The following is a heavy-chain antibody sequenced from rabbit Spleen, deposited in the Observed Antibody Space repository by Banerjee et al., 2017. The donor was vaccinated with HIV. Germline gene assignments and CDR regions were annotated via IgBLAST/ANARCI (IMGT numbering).Heavy chain of an antibody. D-gene: IGHD4-1*01. CDR1: GFSFSNKAV. CDR3: ARDLAGAIGWNFYL. V-gene: IGHV1S45*01. CDR2: INAVTGKA. J-gene: IGHJ4*01. Sequence: QEQLEESGGDLVKPGASLTLTCTASGFSFSNKAVMCWVRQAPGKGLEWIACINAVTGKAVYASWAKGRYTFSKTSSTTVTLEMTSLTAADTATYFCARDLAGAIGWNFYLWGPGTLVTVS.